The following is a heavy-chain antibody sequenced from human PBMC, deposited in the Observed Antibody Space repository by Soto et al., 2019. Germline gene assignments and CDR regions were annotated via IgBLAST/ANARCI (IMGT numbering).Heavy chain of an antibody. CDR1: GDSITNRRFY. Sequence: PSETLSLTCTASGDSITNRRFYWAWIRQPPGKGLEWIGSMYYTGSTEYNPSLESRVTISVDTSKNHFSLRLSSVTAADTAVYYCARHPRPPDYSFDYWGQGTLVTVSS. J-gene: IGHJ4*02. CDR2: MYYTGST. CDR3: ARHPRPPDYSFDY. V-gene: IGHV4-39*01. D-gene: IGHD4-4*01.